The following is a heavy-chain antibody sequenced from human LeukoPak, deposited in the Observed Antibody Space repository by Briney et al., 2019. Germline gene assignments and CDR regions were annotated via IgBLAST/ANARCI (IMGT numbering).Heavy chain of an antibody. Sequence: GGSLRLSCAASGFTFSSYEMNWVRQAPGKGLEWVSYISSSGSTIYYADSVKGRFTISRDNAKNSLYLQMNSLRAEDTAVYYCATVSYGSGSYPHPFDPWGQGTLVSVSS. J-gene: IGHJ5*02. CDR1: GFTFSSYE. CDR3: ATVSYGSGSYPHPFDP. D-gene: IGHD3-10*01. CDR2: ISSSGSTI. V-gene: IGHV3-48*03.